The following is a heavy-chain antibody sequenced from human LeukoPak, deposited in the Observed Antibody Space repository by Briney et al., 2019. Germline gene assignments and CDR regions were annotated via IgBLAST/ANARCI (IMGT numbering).Heavy chain of an antibody. D-gene: IGHD2-15*01. J-gene: IGHJ6*02. CDR3: ARDRCSGGSCYPPVGYYGMDV. V-gene: IGHV1-69*01. CDR1: GGTFSSYA. CDR2: IIPIFGTA. Sequence: SVKLSCTASGGTFSSYAISWVRQAPGQGLEWMGWIIPIFGTANYAHTFQGRVTITANDSTNSSYVELSSLRSEDTAAYYCARDRCSGGSCYPPVGYYGMDVWGQGTTVTVSS.